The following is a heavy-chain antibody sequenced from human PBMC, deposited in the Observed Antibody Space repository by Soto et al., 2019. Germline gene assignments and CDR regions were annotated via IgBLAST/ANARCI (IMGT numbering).Heavy chain of an antibody. CDR2: ISDNGDVT. V-gene: IGHV3-23*01. CDR3: AGRPRVVSGDLHRLDY. Sequence: EVQLLESGGALVQPGGSLRLSCTASGLTFSTFAMSWVRQAPGKGLEWVSGISDNGDVTFYSNSVRGRFTISRDNSKNTLYLQMNSLRPEDTAVYYCAGRPRVVSGDLHRLDYWGQGTLVTVSS. D-gene: IGHD2-15*01. J-gene: IGHJ4*02. CDR1: GLTFSTFA.